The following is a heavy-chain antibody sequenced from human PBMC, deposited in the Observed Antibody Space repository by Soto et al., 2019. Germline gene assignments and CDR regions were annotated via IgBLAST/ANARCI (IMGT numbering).Heavy chain of an antibody. CDR1: GFTFSSYA. D-gene: IGHD6-19*01. Sequence: EVQLLESGGGLVQPGGSLRLSCAASGFTFSSYAMSWVRQAPGKGLEWVSAISGSGGSTYYAGSVKGRFTISRDNSKNTQYLQMNSLRAEDTAVYYCAKEPFSSGWNGWFDPWGQGTLVTVSS. CDR3: AKEPFSSGWNGWFDP. CDR2: ISGSGGST. V-gene: IGHV3-23*01. J-gene: IGHJ5*02.